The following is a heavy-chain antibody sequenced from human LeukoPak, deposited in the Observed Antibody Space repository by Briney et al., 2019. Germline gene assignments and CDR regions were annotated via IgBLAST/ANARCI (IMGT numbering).Heavy chain of an antibody. CDR1: GGSISSYY. V-gene: IGHV4-59*12. CDR3: ARAEGATSSGDFDY. CDR2: IYYSGST. J-gene: IGHJ4*02. Sequence: PSETLSLTCTVSGGSISSYYWSWIRQPPGKGLEWIGYIYYSGSTYYNPSLKSRVTISVDTSKNQFSLKLSSVTAADTAVYYCARAEGATSSGDFDYWGQGTLVTVSS. D-gene: IGHD1-26*01.